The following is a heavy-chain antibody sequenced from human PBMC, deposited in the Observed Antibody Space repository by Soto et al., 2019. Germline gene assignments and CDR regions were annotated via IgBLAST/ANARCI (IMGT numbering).Heavy chain of an antibody. V-gene: IGHV3-23*01. D-gene: IGHD3-22*01. J-gene: IGHJ3*02. CDR1: GFTFSTYA. CDR2: IPVSGAGT. Sequence: GGSLRLSCEASGFTFSTYAMTWVRQAPGKGLEWVSSIPVSGAGTYYADSVKGRFIISRDTSKNTVYLQMNSLGAEDTALYYCSKSRYYDSSGPGAFDIWGPGTMVTVSS. CDR3: SKSRYYDSSGPGAFDI.